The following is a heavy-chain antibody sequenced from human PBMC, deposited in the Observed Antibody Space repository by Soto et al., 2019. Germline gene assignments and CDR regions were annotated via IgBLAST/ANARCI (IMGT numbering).Heavy chain of an antibody. Sequence: ASLKGYWKTSGYTLTGDHVHWVREAPGQGLEWMGWINPETGGTSYAQKFQGRVTLSRDTSINTAYLELSRLRFDDAAVYFCARERYQVISDGMDVWGQGTTVTVSS. CDR1: GYTLTGDH. V-gene: IGHV1-2*02. CDR2: INPETGGT. D-gene: IGHD2-2*01. J-gene: IGHJ6*02. CDR3: ARERYQVISDGMDV.